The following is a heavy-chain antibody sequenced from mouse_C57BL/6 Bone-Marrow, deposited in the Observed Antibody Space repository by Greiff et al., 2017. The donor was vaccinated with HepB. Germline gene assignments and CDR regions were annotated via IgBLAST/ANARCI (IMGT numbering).Heavy chain of an antibody. Sequence: EVMLVESGAELVRPGSSVKMSCKTSGYTFTSYGINWVKQRPGQGLEWVGYIYIGNGYTEYNAKFKGKATLTSDTSSSTAYMQLSSLTSEDSAIYFCAGGLLRYEAWFAYWGQGTPVTVSA. V-gene: IGHV1-58*01. CDR1: GYTFTSYG. CDR2: IYIGNGYT. J-gene: IGHJ3*01. CDR3: AGGLLRYEAWFAY. D-gene: IGHD1-1*01.